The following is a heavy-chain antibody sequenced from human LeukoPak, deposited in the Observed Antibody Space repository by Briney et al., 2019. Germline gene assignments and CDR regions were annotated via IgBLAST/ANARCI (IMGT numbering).Heavy chain of an antibody. CDR2: INPNSGGT. CDR3: ARGPYYYDSSGYYYGRVSFDY. J-gene: IGHJ4*02. Sequence: ASVKVSCKASGYTFTGYYVHWVRQAPGQGLEWMGWINPNSGGTNYAQKFQGWVTMTRDTSISTAYMELSRLRSDDTAVYYCARGPYYYDSSGYYYGRVSFDYWGQGTLVTVSS. V-gene: IGHV1-2*04. D-gene: IGHD3-22*01. CDR1: GYTFTGYY.